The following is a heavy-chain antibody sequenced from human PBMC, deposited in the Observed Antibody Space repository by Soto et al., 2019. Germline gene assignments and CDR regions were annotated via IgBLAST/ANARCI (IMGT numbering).Heavy chain of an antibody. J-gene: IGHJ4*02. CDR3: ARGVAAAGTCFDY. Sequence: EVQLVESGGGLVQPGGSLRLSCAASGFTVSSNYMSWVRQAPGKGLEWVSVIYSGGTTYYADSVKGRFTISRHDSKNALFLQMNSLRAEDTAGYYYARGVAAAGTCFDYWGQGTLVTVSS. D-gene: IGHD6-13*01. CDR2: IYSGGTT. CDR1: GFTVSSNY. V-gene: IGHV3-53*04.